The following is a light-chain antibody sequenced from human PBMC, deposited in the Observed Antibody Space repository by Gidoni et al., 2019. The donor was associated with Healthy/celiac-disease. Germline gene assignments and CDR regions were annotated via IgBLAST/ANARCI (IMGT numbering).Light chain of an antibody. J-gene: IGLJ2*01. CDR3: AAWDDSLNGVV. V-gene: IGLV1-44*01. CDR1: SYNIGSNT. Sequence: QSVLTQPPSASVTPGHRVTISCSGSSYNIGSNTVTWYQQLPGTAPKLLIYSNNQRPSGVPDRFSGSKSGTSASLAISGLQSEDESDYYCAAWDDSLNGVVFGGGTKLTVL. CDR2: SNN.